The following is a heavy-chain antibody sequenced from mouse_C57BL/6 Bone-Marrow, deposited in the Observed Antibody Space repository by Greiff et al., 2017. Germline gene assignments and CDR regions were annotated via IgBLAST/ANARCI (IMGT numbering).Heavy chain of an antibody. J-gene: IGHJ2*01. CDR3: ARQRTGYYFDY. V-gene: IGHV5-6*01. CDR1: GFTFSSYG. D-gene: IGHD4-1*01. CDR2: ISSGGSYT. Sequence: EVKLMESGGDLVKPGGSLKLSCAASGFTFSSYGMSWVRQTPDKRLEWVATISSGGSYTYYPDSVKGRFTISRDNAKNTLYLQMSSLKSEDTAMYYSARQRTGYYFDYWGQGTTLTVSS.